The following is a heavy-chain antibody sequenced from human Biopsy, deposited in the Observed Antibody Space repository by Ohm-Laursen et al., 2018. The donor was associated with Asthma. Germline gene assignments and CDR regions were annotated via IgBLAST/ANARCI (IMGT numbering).Heavy chain of an antibody. CDR1: GFTFSTYA. CDR3: ARDMNRDGWYFDY. Sequence: SLRLSCSASGFTFSTYAMHWVRQAPGKGLEWVAVISYDGSNKYYADPVKGRFTISRDNSKNTLYLQMNSLRGDDTAVYYCARDMNRDGWYFDYWGQGTLVTISS. J-gene: IGHJ4*02. V-gene: IGHV3-30-3*01. D-gene: IGHD5-24*01. CDR2: ISYDGSNK.